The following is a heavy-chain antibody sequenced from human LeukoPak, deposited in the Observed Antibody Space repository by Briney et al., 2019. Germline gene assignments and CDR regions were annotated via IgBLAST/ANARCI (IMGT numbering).Heavy chain of an antibody. D-gene: IGHD3-10*01. V-gene: IGHV3-7*03. J-gene: IGHJ5*02. CDR3: AREGGYGSGTDEESWFDP. CDR1: GFTFSSYS. Sequence: GGSLRLSCAASGFTFSSYSMSWVRQAPGKGLEWVANIKQDGSEKYYVDSVKGRFTISRDNAKNSLYLQMNSLRAEDTAVYYCAREGGYGSGTDEESWFDPWGQGTLVTVSS. CDR2: IKQDGSEK.